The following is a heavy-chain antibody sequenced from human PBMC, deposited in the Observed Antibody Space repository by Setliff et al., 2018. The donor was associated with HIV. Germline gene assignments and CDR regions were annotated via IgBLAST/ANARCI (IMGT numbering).Heavy chain of an antibody. V-gene: IGHV4-39*07. J-gene: IGHJ3*02. CDR2: IYYSGST. Sequence: SETLSLTCTVSGGSISSSSYYWGWIRQPPGKGLEWIGSIYYSGSTYYNPSLKSRVTISVDTSKNQFSLKLSSVTAADTAVYYCARDRDYNFWGGGRLSAFDIWGQGTLVTVSS. CDR1: GGSISSSSYY. D-gene: IGHD3-3*01. CDR3: ARDRDYNFWGGGRLSAFDI.